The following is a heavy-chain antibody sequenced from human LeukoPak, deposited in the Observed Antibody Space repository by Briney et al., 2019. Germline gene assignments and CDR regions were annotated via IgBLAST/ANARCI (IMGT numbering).Heavy chain of an antibody. Sequence: PSETLSLTCAVYGGSFSGYYWSWIRQPPGKGLEWIGELNHSGSTNYNPSLKSRVTISVYTSKNPFSLKLSSVTAADTAVYYCARVLRHARYQLLSGPLDYWGQGTLVTVSS. J-gene: IGHJ4*02. CDR2: LNHSGST. D-gene: IGHD2-2*01. CDR1: GGSFSGYY. CDR3: ARVLRHARYQLLSGPLDY. V-gene: IGHV4-34*01.